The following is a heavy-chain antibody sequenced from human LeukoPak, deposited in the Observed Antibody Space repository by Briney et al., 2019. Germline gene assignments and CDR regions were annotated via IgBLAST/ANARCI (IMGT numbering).Heavy chain of an antibody. CDR2: IYPGDSDT. CDR1: GYSFTSYW. CDR3: ARSGYSYGPGGYYYYMDV. J-gene: IGHJ6*03. V-gene: IGHV5-51*01. Sequence: ESLKISCKGSGYSFTSYWIGWVRQMPGKGLEWMGIIYPGDSDTRYSPSFQGQVTISADKSISTAYLQWSSLKASDTAMYYCARSGYSYGPGGYYYYMDVWGKGTTVTVSS. D-gene: IGHD5-18*01.